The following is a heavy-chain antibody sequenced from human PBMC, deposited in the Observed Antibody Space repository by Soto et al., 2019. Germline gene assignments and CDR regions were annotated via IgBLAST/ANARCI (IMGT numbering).Heavy chain of an antibody. CDR1: GGSISSYY. CDR2: IYYSGST. Sequence: PSETLSLTCTVSGGSISSYYWSWIRQPPGKGLEWIGYIYYSGSTNYNPSLKSRVTISVDTSKNQFSLKLSSVTAADTAVYYCARDLVRGVYSGMDVWGQGTTVTVSS. CDR3: ARDLVRGVYSGMDV. V-gene: IGHV4-59*01. D-gene: IGHD3-10*01. J-gene: IGHJ6*02.